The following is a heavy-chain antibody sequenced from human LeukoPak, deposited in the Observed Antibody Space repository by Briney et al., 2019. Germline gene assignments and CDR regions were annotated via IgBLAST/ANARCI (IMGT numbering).Heavy chain of an antibody. CDR1: GYSISSGYY. CDR2: IYHSGST. J-gene: IGHJ4*02. D-gene: IGHD5-18*01. CDR3: ARVGGYSYGYVGS. V-gene: IGHV4-38-2*02. Sequence: SETLSLTCTVSGYSISSGYYWGWIRQPPGKGLEWIGNIYHSGSTYYNPSLKSRVTISVDTSKNQFSLKLSSVTAADTAVYYCARVGGYSYGYVGSWGQGTLVTVSS.